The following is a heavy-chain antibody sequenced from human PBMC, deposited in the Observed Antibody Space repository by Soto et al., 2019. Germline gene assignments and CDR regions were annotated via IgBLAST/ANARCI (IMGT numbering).Heavy chain of an antibody. D-gene: IGHD3-9*01. Sequence: GGSLRLSCAASGFSFSTYGMHWVRQAPGKGLEWVAFISNDGSNKYYADSVKGRFTISRDNSKNTLYLQMNSLRAEDTAVYYCARDKDWAFDYWGQGTLVTVSS. J-gene: IGHJ4*02. CDR2: ISNDGSNK. CDR3: ARDKDWAFDY. CDR1: GFSFSTYG. V-gene: IGHV3-30*03.